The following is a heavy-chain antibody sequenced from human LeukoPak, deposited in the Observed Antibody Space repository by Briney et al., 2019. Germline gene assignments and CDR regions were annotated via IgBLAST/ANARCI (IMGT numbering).Heavy chain of an antibody. V-gene: IGHV3-30*18. D-gene: IGHD5-12*01. J-gene: IGHJ4*02. CDR2: ISYDGSNK. Sequence: GRSLRLSCAASGFTFSSYGMHWVRQAPGKGLEWVAVISYDGSNKYYADSVKGRFTISRDNSKNTLYLQMSSLRAEDTAVYYCAKDRGYSGYFWGQGTLVTVSS. CDR3: AKDRGYSGYF. CDR1: GFTFSSYG.